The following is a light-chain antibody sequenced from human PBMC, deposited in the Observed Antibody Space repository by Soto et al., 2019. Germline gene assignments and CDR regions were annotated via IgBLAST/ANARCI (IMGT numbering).Light chain of an antibody. CDR2: EVY. Sequence: QSALTQPASVSGSPGQSITISCTGTNSDVGGYDRVSWYQHHPGKAPKLLIFEVYNRPSGISDRFSGSKSGDTASLTISGLQEEDDDDYYYISYIPSTTTHCGFGGGTKHTIL. CDR1: NSDVGGYDR. V-gene: IGLV2-14*01. CDR3: ISYIPSTTTHCG. J-gene: IGLJ3*02.